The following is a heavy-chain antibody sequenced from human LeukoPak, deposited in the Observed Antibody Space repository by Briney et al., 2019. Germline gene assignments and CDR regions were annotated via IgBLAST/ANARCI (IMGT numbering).Heavy chain of an antibody. D-gene: IGHD1-26*01. J-gene: IGHJ4*02. CDR1: GFTFSSFS. V-gene: IGHV3-21*04. CDR3: AKVGASGSHKEPTLDY. CDR2: ISSSGSYI. Sequence: PGGSLRLSCAASGFTFSSFSMNWVRQAPGKGLEWVSSISSSGSYIYFADSVKGRFTISRDNAKNSLYLQMNSLRAEDTAVYYCAKVGASGSHKEPTLDYWGQGTLVTVSS.